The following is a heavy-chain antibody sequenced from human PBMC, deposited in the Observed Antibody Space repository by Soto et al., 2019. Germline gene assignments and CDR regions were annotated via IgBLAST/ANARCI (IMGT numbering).Heavy chain of an antibody. CDR3: ARFRGAFDI. J-gene: IGHJ3*02. CDR2: ISRNSGSI. CDR1: GFTFDDYG. D-gene: IGHD2-21*01. V-gene: IGHV3-9*01. Sequence: SLRLSCAASGFTFDDYGVQWVRQGPGKGLEWVSGISRNSGSIGYADSVKGRFTISRDNAKNSLYLQMNSLRAEDTALYYCARFRGAFDIWGQGTMVTVSS.